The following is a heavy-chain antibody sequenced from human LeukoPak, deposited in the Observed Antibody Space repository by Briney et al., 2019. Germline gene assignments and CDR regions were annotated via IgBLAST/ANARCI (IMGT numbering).Heavy chain of an antibody. Sequence: VASVKVSCTASGYTFTGYYMHWVRQAPGQGLEWMGWINPNSGGTNYAQKFQGRVTMTRDTSISTAYMELSRLRSDDTAVYYCARGAVRIADDDFDYWGQGTLVTVSS. CDR2: INPNSGGT. V-gene: IGHV1-2*02. D-gene: IGHD6-13*01. CDR1: GYTFTGYY. J-gene: IGHJ4*02. CDR3: ARGAVRIADDDFDY.